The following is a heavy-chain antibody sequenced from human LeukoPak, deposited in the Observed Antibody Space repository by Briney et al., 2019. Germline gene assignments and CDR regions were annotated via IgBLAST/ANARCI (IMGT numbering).Heavy chain of an antibody. J-gene: IGHJ4*02. D-gene: IGHD4/OR15-4a*01. CDR2: ITESGHST. Sequence: GGSLGLSCAASGFGFSRYAMTWVRQAPGKGLEWVSLITESGHSTYYTKSVKGRFTISRDNSKNTLHLQMNSLGVEDTALYFCAKGFACAENRCYGLDSWAQGILVIVSS. CDR3: AKGFACAENRCYGLDS. V-gene: IGHV3-23*01. CDR1: GFGFSRYA.